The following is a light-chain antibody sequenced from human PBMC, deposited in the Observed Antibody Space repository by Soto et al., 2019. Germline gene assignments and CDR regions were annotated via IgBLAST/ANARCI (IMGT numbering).Light chain of an antibody. J-gene: IGKJ2*01. CDR3: QQYTNWPYT. Sequence: DIQMTQSPATLSASVGDRVTITCRASQSVRSWLAWYQQKPGTAPKLLIFDASRLESGVPSRFSGSASGTEFTLSISSLQSDDLAVYYCQQYTNWPYTFGQGTKLEIE. CDR2: DAS. V-gene: IGKV1-5*01. CDR1: QSVRSW.